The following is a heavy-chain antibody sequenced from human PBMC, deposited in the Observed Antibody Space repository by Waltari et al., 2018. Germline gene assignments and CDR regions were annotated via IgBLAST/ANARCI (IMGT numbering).Heavy chain of an antibody. D-gene: IGHD5-12*01. CDR3: ARGFGSATTSRFDP. J-gene: IGHJ5*02. V-gene: IGHV4-39*07. CDR1: GGSISSSSYY. CDR2: MDYSGRT. Sequence: QLQLQESGPGLVKPPETLSLTCTVSGGSISSSSYYWGWIRQPPEKGLEWVASMDYSGRTYYNTSLKSRVTISVDMSKNQFSLEVRSVTAADTAVYYCARGFGSATTSRFDPWGQGIVVTVSS.